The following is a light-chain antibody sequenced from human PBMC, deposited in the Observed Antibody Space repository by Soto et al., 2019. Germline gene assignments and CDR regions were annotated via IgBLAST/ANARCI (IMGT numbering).Light chain of an antibody. CDR3: QQRSNWPPRIT. CDR1: ESVSSN. CDR2: GAS. Sequence: VMTQSPATLSVSPGERAPLPCKASESVSSNLAWYQQRPGQAPRLLIYGASTRATDTPVRFSGSGSGTDFTLTISSLEPEDFAVYYCQQRSNWPPRITFGKGTRLEIK. J-gene: IGKJ5*01. V-gene: IGKV3-15*01.